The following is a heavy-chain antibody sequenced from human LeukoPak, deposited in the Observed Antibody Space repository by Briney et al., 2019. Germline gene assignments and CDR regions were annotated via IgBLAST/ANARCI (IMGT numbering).Heavy chain of an antibody. Sequence: GGSLRLSCAASGFTFSSYEMNWVRQAPGKGLEWVSYISSSGSTRTYADSVKGRFTISRDNAKNSLYPEMSSLRAEDTAVYYCAREIVSAVAGNFDYWGQGTLVTVSS. CDR1: GFTFSSYE. CDR3: AREIVSAVAGNFDY. CDR2: ISSSGSTR. J-gene: IGHJ4*02. V-gene: IGHV3-48*03. D-gene: IGHD6-19*01.